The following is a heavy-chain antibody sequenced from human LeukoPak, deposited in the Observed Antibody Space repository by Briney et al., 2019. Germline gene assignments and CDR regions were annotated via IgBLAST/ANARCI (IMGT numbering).Heavy chain of an antibody. CDR3: ASEGTTGTTWGPDY. D-gene: IGHD1-1*01. CDR1: GFTFSRSW. Sequence: GGSLRLSCAASGFTFSRSWMHWVRQAPGKGLVWVSRIDSDGYSTAYADSVKGRFTISRDNAKNTLYLQMNSLRAEDTAVYYCASEGTTGTTWGPDYWGQGTLVTVSS. J-gene: IGHJ4*02. CDR2: IDSDGYST. V-gene: IGHV3-74*01.